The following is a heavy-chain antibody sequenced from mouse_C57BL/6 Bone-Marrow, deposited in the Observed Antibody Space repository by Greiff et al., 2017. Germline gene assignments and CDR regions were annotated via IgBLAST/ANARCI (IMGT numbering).Heavy chain of an antibody. D-gene: IGHD2-3*01. CDR1: GYTFTSYW. V-gene: IGHV1-59*01. Sequence: VQLQQPGAELVRPGTSVTLSCKASGYTFTSYWMHWVKQRPGQGLEWIGVIDPSDSYTNYNQKFKGKATLTVDTSSSTAYMQLSILTSEASAVYYCARDGYYWFAYGGQGTLVTVSA. CDR2: IDPSDSYT. J-gene: IGHJ3*01. CDR3: ARDGYYWFAY.